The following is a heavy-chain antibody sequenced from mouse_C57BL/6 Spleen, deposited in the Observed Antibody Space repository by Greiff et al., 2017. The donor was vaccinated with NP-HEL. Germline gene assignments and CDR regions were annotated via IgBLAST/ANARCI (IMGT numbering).Heavy chain of an antibody. J-gene: IGHJ2*01. CDR1: GYAFTNYL. D-gene: IGHD3-1*01. V-gene: IGHV1-54*01. CDR3: ARSRSTWAYFDY. CDR2: INPGSGGT. Sequence: VKLMESGAELVRPGTSVKVSCKASGYAFTNYLIEWVKQRPGQGLEWIGVINPGSGGTNYNEKFKGKATLTADKSSSTAYMQLSSLTSEDSAVYFCARSRSTWAYFDYWGQGTTLTVSS.